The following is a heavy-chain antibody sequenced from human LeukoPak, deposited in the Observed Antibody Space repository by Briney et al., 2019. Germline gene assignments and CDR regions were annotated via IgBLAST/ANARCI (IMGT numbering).Heavy chain of an antibody. D-gene: IGHD3-22*01. J-gene: IGHJ4*02. V-gene: IGHV4-34*01. Sequence: GSLRLSCAASGFTVSSNYMSWIRQPPGKGLEWIGEINHSGSTNYNPSLKSRVTISVDTSKNQFSLKLSSVTAADTAVYYCARGPNDYDSSGYEIDYWGQGTLVTVSS. CDR3: ARGPNDYDSSGYEIDY. CDR2: INHSGST. CDR1: GFTVSSNY.